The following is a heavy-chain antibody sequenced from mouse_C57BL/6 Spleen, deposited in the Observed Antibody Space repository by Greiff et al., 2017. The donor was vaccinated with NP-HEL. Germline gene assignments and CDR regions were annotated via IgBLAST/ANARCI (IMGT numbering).Heavy chain of an antibody. V-gene: IGHV1-69*01. CDR1: GYTFTSYW. J-gene: IGHJ2*01. Sequence: QVQLQQPGAELVMPGASVKLSCKASGYTFTSYWMHWVKQRPGQGLEWIGEIDPSDSYTNYNQKFKGKSTLTVDKSSSTAYMQLSSLTSEDSAVYYCARGRGYFDDWGQGTTLTVSS. CDR3: ARGRGYFDD. CDR2: IDPSDSYT.